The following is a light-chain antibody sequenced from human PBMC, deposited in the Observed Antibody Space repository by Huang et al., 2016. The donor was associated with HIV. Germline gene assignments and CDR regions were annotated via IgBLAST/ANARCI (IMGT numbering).Light chain of an antibody. CDR2: GAS. CDR1: QTVTNNY. CDR3: QQFGSSPPYS. J-gene: IGKJ2*03. Sequence: IVLTQSPDTLSLSPGERATLSCRASQTVTNNYLAWYQQRPGQAPRLLIYGASTSATGIPDRFSGSGSGTDFTRTISRLEPKDFVVYYCQQFGSSPPYSFGQGTKLEIK. V-gene: IGKV3-20*01.